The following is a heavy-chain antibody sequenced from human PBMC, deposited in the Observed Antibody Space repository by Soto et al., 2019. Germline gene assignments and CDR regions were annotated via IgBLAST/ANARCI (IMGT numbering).Heavy chain of an antibody. D-gene: IGHD2-21*01. CDR2: IYYSGSA. CDR1: GGSISSSSYY. Sequence: SETLSLTCTVSGGSISSSSYYWGWIRQPPGEELEWIGNIYYSGSAYYNPSLKSRVTISVDTSRDQFSLKLRSVTAADTAVYYCARLIVGGDYVDNWGQGTLVTVSS. V-gene: IGHV4-39*01. J-gene: IGHJ4*02. CDR3: ARLIVGGDYVDN.